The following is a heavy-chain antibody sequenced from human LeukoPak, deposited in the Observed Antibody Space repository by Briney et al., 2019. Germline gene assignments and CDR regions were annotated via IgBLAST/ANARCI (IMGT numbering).Heavy chain of an antibody. CDR1: GGSFSGYY. CDR3: ARPHTQQSVYYYMDV. Sequence: SETLSLTCAVYGGSFSGYYWSWIRQPPGKGLEWIGEINDSGSTNYSPSLKSRVTISVDTSKTQFSLKLRSVTAADTAVYYCARPHTQQSVYYYMDVWGKGTTVTVSS. J-gene: IGHJ6*03. D-gene: IGHD4-11*01. V-gene: IGHV4-34*01. CDR2: INDSGST.